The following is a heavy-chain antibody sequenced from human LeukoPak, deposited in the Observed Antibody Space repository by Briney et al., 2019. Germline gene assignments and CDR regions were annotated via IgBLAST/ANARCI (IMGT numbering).Heavy chain of an antibody. J-gene: IGHJ4*02. D-gene: IGHD4-11*01. CDR2: ISSDGTNN. CDR1: GFPFSSYG. Sequence: PGSSLRLSCAASGFPFSSYGLHWVRQAPGKGLEWVALISSDGTNNYYANSVKGLYTISRDNSKNTLYLQMNRLRTENTAVYYCAKDGPPTVTRGSFDYWGQGTLVTVSS. V-gene: IGHV3-30*18. CDR3: AKDGPPTVTRGSFDY.